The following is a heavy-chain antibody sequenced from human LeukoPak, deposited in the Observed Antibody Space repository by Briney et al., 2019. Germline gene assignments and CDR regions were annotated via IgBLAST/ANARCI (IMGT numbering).Heavy chain of an antibody. J-gene: IGHJ4*02. CDR2: IYHRGST. D-gene: IGHD3-22*01. CDR3: ARVGSGYTFDY. V-gene: IGHV4-59*01. Sequence: SETLSLTCTVSGGSISSYYWSWIRQPPGKGLEWIGYIYHRGSTNYSPSLKSRVTISVDTSKNQFSLKLSSVPAADTAVYYCARVGSGYTFDYWGQGTLVTVSS. CDR1: GGSISSYY.